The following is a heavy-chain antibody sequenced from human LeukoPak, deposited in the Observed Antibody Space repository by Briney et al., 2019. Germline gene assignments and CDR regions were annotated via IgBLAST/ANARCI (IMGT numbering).Heavy chain of an antibody. CDR2: TRYRSTWNT. V-gene: IGHV6-1*01. D-gene: IGHD3-16*01. CDR3: VRDFNWAFDY. CDR1: GDSVSTKSVS. J-gene: IGHJ4*02. Sequence: SQTLSLTCAISGDSVSTKSVSWSWMGQSPSRGLEYLGRTRYRSTWNTFYSLSVEGRITINADTSRNEVSLRLSSVTPEDTALYYCVRDFNWAFDYWGQGTLVTVSS.